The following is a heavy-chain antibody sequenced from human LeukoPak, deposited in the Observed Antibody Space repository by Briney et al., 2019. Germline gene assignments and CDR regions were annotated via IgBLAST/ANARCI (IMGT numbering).Heavy chain of an antibody. CDR1: GFTFNEYV. J-gene: IGHJ4*02. Sequence: GGSLRLSCSGSGFTFNEYVISWVRQAPGKGLEWVGLIRTNTYGGTTENAASVKGRSTTSRDDSKSIAYLQMNSLKTEDTAVYYCSRVPRAGLGDYGYSDHWGQGTLVTVSS. CDR3: SRVPRAGLGDYGYSDH. CDR2: IRTNTYGGTT. V-gene: IGHV3-49*04. D-gene: IGHD3-16*01.